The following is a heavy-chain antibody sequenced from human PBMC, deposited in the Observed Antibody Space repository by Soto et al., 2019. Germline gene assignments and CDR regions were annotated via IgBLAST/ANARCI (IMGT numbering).Heavy chain of an antibody. CDR1: GFTFSSYA. CDR3: AKDHGWLPTDYYGMDV. D-gene: IGHD5-12*01. Sequence: GGSLRLSCAASGFTFSSYAMSWVRQAPGKGLEWVSAISGSGGSTYYADSVKGRFTISRDNSKNTLYLQMNSLRAEDTAVYYCAKDHGWLPTDYYGMDVWGQGTTVTVSS. V-gene: IGHV3-23*01. CDR2: ISGSGGST. J-gene: IGHJ6*02.